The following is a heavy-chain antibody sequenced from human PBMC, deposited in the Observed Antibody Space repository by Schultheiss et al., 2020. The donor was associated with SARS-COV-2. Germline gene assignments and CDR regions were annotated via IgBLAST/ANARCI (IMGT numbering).Heavy chain of an antibody. CDR3: ARHKGTGAFDI. CDR1: GYSFTSYW. J-gene: IGHJ3*02. CDR2: INAGDSDT. D-gene: IGHD3/OR15-3a*01. Sequence: GGSLRLSCKGSGYSFTSYWIGWVRQMPGKGLEWMGIINAGDSDTRYSPSFQGQVTISADKSISTAYLQWSSLKASDTAMYYCARHKGTGAFDIWGQGTMVTVSS. V-gene: IGHV5-51*01.